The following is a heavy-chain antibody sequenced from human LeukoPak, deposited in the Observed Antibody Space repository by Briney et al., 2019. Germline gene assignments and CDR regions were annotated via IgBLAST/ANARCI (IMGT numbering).Heavy chain of an antibody. D-gene: IGHD3-22*01. CDR1: GFTFSSYA. Sequence: GGSLRLSCAASGFTFSSYAMSWVRQAPGKGLEWVSAISGSGGSTYYAGSVKGRFTISRDNSKNTLYLQMNSLRAEDTAVYYCARAPQYYDSSGCFDYWGQGTLVTVSS. J-gene: IGHJ4*02. CDR2: ISGSGGST. V-gene: IGHV3-23*01. CDR3: ARAPQYYDSSGCFDY.